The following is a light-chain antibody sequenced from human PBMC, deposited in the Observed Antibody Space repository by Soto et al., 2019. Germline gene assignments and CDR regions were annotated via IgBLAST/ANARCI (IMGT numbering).Light chain of an antibody. J-gene: IGKJ2*01. CDR2: KAS. CDR3: QQYNNSSPYT. Sequence: DIQMTQSPSTLSASVGDRVTITCRASQSISSWLAWYQQRPGKAPKLLIYKASILESGVPSRFSGSGSGTEFTLTISSLQPDDFATYYCQQYNNSSPYTFGQGTKLEIK. CDR1: QSISSW. V-gene: IGKV1-5*03.